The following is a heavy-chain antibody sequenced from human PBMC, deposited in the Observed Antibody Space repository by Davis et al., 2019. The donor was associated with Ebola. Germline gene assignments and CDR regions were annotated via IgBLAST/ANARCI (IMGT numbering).Heavy chain of an antibody. Sequence: ASVKVSCKASGYTFTSYYMHWVRQAPGQGLEWMGIINPSGGSTSYAQKFQGRVAMTRDTSTSTVYMELSSLRSEDTAVYYCARSRNSGSYYPGYYYYGMDVWGKGTTVTVSS. CDR1: GYTFTSYY. CDR2: INPSGGST. J-gene: IGHJ6*04. V-gene: IGHV1-46*01. D-gene: IGHD1-26*01. CDR3: ARSRNSGSYYPGYYYYGMDV.